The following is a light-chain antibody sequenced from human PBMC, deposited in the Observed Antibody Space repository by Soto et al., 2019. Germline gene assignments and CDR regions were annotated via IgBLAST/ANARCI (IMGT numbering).Light chain of an antibody. CDR1: QSVSNDL. J-gene: IGKJ1*01. V-gene: IGKV3-20*01. CDR2: GAS. Sequence: EIVLTQSPGILSLSPGERATLSCRASQSVSNDLLAWYQQKPGQAPRLLIYGASTRATDVPDRFSGSGSGADFALTISRLEPEDFAVYYCQQYGSSPPRTCGQGTKVE. CDR3: QQYGSSPPRT.